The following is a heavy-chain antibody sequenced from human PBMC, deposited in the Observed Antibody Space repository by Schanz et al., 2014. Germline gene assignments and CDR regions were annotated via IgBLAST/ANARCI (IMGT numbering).Heavy chain of an antibody. V-gene: IGHV1-8*01. Sequence: QVQLVQSGAEVKRPGASVKVSCKASGYTFTSYDINWVRQATGQGLEWMGWMNPNSGNTGYAQQFQGRVTMTRSTSINTAYMELSSLRSEDTAVYYCARMVDTSMFNYAYYGMDVWGQGTTVTVSS. CDR2: MNPNSGNT. CDR1: GYTFTSYD. CDR3: ARMVDTSMFNYAYYGMDV. J-gene: IGHJ6*02. D-gene: IGHD5-18*01.